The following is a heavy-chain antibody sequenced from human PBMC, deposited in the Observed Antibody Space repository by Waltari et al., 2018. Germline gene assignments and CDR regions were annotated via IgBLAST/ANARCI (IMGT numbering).Heavy chain of an antibody. Sequence: EVYLEQSGGGLVQPGGSLKLSCAAPGATIDSNYMTWIRQAPGKGLQWISVIFADGTTHYADSVRGRFAISRDTSENTLYLQLSGLRPDDSGFYYCARAGHPNSWGQGALVTVSS. CDR2: IFADGTT. V-gene: IGHV3-66*02. CDR3: ARAGHPNS. J-gene: IGHJ1*01. CDR1: GATIDSNY. D-gene: IGHD1-1*01.